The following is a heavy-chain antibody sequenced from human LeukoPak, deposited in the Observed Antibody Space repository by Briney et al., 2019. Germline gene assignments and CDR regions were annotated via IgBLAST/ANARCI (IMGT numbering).Heavy chain of an antibody. CDR1: GDSISGYY. J-gene: IGHJ5*02. V-gene: IGHV4-34*01. D-gene: IGHD5-18*01. Sequence: SETLSLTCTVSGDSISGYYWSWIRQPPGKGLEWIGEINHSGSTNYNPSLKSRVTISVDTSKNQFSLKLSSVTAADTAVYYCARGARYSYVFDPWGQGTLVTVSS. CDR2: INHSGST. CDR3: ARGARYSYVFDP.